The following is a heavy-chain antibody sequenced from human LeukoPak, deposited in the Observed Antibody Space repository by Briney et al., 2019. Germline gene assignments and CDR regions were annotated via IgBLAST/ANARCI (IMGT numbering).Heavy chain of an antibody. Sequence: GGSLRLSCAASGFTFSRYSMNWVRQAPGKALEWVKYISSSSSYIYYAESVKGRFTISRDNAKNSLYLQMNSLRAEDTAVYYCARAESSGYYPPGYWGEGTLVTVSS. CDR2: ISSSSSYI. J-gene: IGHJ4*02. V-gene: IGHV3-21*05. CDR3: ARAESSGYYPPGY. D-gene: IGHD3-22*01. CDR1: GFTFSRYS.